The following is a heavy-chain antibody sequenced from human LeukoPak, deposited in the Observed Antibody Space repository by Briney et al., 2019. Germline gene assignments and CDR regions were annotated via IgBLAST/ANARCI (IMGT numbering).Heavy chain of an antibody. CDR2: ISSNGGST. V-gene: IGHV3-64*01. Sequence: PGGSLRLSYAASGFTFSSYAMHWVPQAPGKGLEYVSAISSNGGSTYYANSVKGRFTISRDNSKNTLYFQMDSLRAEGMAEYYCARVSDGYYYGMDVWGQGATVTVSS. CDR3: ARVSDGYYYGMDV. J-gene: IGHJ6*02. CDR1: GFTFSSYA. D-gene: IGHD1-26*01.